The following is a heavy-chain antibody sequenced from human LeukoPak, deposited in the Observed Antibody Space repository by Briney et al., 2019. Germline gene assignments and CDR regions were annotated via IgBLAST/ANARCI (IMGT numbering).Heavy chain of an antibody. CDR3: ARDGYSGSYYRLYYFFMDV. CDR1: GFTFSDYG. CDR2: ISTTSSYI. D-gene: IGHD1-26*01. Sequence: GGSLRLSCAASGFTFSDYGMSWVRQAPGKGLEWVSSISTTSSYIYYADSMKGRFTISRGNAKNSLYLQMNSLRGEDTAVYYCARDGYSGSYYRLYYFFMDVWGKGTTVTVSS. J-gene: IGHJ6*03. V-gene: IGHV3-21*04.